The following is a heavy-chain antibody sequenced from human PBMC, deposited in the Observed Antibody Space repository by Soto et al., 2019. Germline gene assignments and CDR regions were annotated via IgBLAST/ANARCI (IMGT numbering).Heavy chain of an antibody. CDR1: GFTFSNYG. V-gene: IGHV3-30*18. CDR3: AKDLARRVNAFDY. J-gene: IGHJ4*02. D-gene: IGHD6-13*01. Sequence: PGGSLRLSCAASGFTFSNYGMHWVRQAPGKGLEWVAVISSDGSNKYYADSVKGRFTISRDNSKNTLHLQMNSLRADDTAVYYCAKDLARRVNAFDYWCPGPPVTVSS. CDR2: ISSDGSNK.